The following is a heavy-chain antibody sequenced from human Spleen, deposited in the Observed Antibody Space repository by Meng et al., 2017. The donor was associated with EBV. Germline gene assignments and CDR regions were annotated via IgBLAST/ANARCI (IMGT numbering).Heavy chain of an antibody. CDR3: ARDAYSGYDAFLDF. CDR2: ISYDGNNE. CDR1: GFIFSDYA. J-gene: IGHJ4*02. D-gene: IGHD5-12*01. V-gene: IGHV3-30*04. Sequence: QVQLVESGGGVVQPGRSLRLSCVTSGFIFSDYAFHWVRQAPGKGLEWVGVISYDGNNEYYADSVKGRFTISRDNSQNALFLQMSSVRVDDTAAYFCARDAYSGYDAFLDFWGQGTLVTVSS.